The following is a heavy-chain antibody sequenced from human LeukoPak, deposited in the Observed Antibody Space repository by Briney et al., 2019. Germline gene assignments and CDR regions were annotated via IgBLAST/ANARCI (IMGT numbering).Heavy chain of an antibody. CDR1: GFTFSDYY. CDR2: ISSSGSTI. V-gene: IGHV3-11*04. CDR3: ARVASWDSQVFGVVMGTGYYYYYMDV. J-gene: IGHJ6*03. D-gene: IGHD3-3*01. Sequence: PGGSLRLSCAASGFTFSDYYMSWIRQAPGKGLEWVSYISSSGSTIYYADSVKGRFTISRDNAKNSLYLQMNSLRAEDTAVYYCARVASWDSQVFGVVMGTGYYYYYMDVWGKGTTVTVSS.